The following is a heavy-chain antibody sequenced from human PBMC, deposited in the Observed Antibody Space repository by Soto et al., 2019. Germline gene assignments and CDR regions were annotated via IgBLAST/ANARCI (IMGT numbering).Heavy chain of an antibody. CDR2: ISTTRGNT. J-gene: IGHJ4*02. D-gene: IGHD2-8*01. V-gene: IGHV1-18*01. CDR3: ARDNGYYDF. CDR1: GYTFSSYS. Sequence: QIQMVQSGAEVKQPGASVKISCKTSGYTFSSYSINWVRQAPGQGLEWMAWISTTRGNTHYAERVQGRVTVTLDKSARPAFMEMWGLTSDDTAVYFCARDNGYYDFWGQGTLVTVSS.